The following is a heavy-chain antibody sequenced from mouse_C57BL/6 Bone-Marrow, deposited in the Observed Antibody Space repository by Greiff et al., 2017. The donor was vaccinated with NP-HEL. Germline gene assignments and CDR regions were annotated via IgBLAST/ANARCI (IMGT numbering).Heavy chain of an antibody. CDR1: GFTFSSYG. V-gene: IGHV5-6*01. D-gene: IGHD1-1*01. Sequence: EVKLMESGGDLVKPGGSLKLSCAASGFTFSSYGMSWVRQTPDKRLEWVANISSGGSYTYYPDSVKGRVTIARDNAKNTLYLQMSSLKSEDTAMYYCARWYYGTPYWYFDVWGTGTTVTVSS. CDR3: ARWYYGTPYWYFDV. J-gene: IGHJ1*03. CDR2: ISSGGSYT.